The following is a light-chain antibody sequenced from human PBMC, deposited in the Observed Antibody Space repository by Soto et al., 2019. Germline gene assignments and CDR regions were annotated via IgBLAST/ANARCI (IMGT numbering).Light chain of an antibody. CDR3: QAWDSSTGVV. J-gene: IGLJ2*01. CDR1: KLGDKY. Sequence: SYELTQPPSVYVSPGQTASITCSGDKLGDKYACWYQQKPGQSPVLVIYQDSKRPSGIPERFSGSNSGNTATLTISGTQAMDEADYYCQAWDSSTGVVFGGGTKVTVL. CDR2: QDS. V-gene: IGLV3-1*01.